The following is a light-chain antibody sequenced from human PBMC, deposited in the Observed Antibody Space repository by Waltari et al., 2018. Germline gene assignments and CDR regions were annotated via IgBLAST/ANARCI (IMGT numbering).Light chain of an antibody. V-gene: IGKV3-20*01. CDR2: GPS. J-gene: IGKJ1*01. Sequence: EIVLTQSPGTLSLSPGERATLSCRASQSVSSSYLAWYQQNPGQAPRLLINGPSSRATGIPDRFSGSGSGTDFTLTISRLEPEDFAVYYCQQYGSSPWTFGQGTKVEIK. CDR1: QSVSSSY. CDR3: QQYGSSPWT.